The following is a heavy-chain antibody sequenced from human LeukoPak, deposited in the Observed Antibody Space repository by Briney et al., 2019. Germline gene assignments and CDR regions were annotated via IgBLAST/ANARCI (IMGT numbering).Heavy chain of an antibody. CDR2: ISSSSSTI. Sequence: PGGSLRLSCAASGFTFSSYSMNWVRQAPGKGLEWVSYISSSSSTIYYADSVKGRFTISRDNAKNSLYLQMNSLRDEDMAVYYCARGDYYDSISAFDIWGQGTMVTVSS. J-gene: IGHJ3*02. CDR1: GFTFSSYS. V-gene: IGHV3-48*02. CDR3: ARGDYYDSISAFDI. D-gene: IGHD3-22*01.